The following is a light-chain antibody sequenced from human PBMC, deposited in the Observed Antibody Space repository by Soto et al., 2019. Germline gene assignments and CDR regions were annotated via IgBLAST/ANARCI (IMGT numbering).Light chain of an antibody. CDR1: QSVTTR. V-gene: IGKV3-15*01. CDR3: QEYNKWPPYA. J-gene: IGKJ2*01. CDR2: GAS. Sequence: EIVMTQSPATLSVSPGERATLSCRASQSVTTRLAWYQQKPGQAPRLLIYGASTRATGIPARFSGSESGTDFTLTISSLQSEDFAVYYCQEYNKWPPYAFGQGTRLEIK.